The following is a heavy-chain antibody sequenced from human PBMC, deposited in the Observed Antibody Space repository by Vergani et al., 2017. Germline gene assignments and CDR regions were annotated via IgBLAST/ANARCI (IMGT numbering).Heavy chain of an antibody. CDR2: IRPDSGAT. CDR1: GHSFTAYY. CDR3: ARCRYVGDDGYDGLEI. V-gene: IGHV1-2*02. J-gene: IGHJ3*02. Sequence: QVHLLQSGAEVKKPGASVRVSCRASGHSFTAYYIHWVRQTPGQGLQWMGWIRPDSGATKYAQNFQDRVTMTRDTSIRAAYMDLNGLTSDDTAVYYCARCRYVGDDGYDGLEIWGQGTVVTVSS. D-gene: IGHD3-10*01.